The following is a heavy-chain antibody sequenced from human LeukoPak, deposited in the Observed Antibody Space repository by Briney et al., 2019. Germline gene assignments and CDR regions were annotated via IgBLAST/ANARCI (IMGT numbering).Heavy chain of an antibody. CDR2: IRYDGSNK. CDR1: GFTFSSYG. Sequence: GGSLRLSCAASGFTFSSYGMHWVRQAPGKGLEWVAFIRYDGSNKYYADSVKGRFTISRDNPKNTLYLQMNSLRAEDTAVYYCAKDLPSYDFWSGSMYWGQGTLVTVSS. V-gene: IGHV3-30*02. D-gene: IGHD3-3*01. J-gene: IGHJ4*02. CDR3: AKDLPSYDFWSGSMY.